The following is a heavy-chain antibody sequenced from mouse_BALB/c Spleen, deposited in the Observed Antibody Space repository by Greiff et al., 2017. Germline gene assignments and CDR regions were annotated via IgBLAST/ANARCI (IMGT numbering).Heavy chain of an antibody. D-gene: IGHD2-14*01. CDR3: ARHYRYYYAMDY. Sequence: EVQGVESGGGLVKPGGSLKLSCAASGFAFSSYDMSWVRQTPEKRLEWVAYISSGGGSTYYPDTVKGRFTISRDNAKNTLYLQMSSLKSEDTAMYYCARHYRYYYAMDYWGQGTSVTVSA. CDR2: ISSGGGST. V-gene: IGHV5-12-1*01. CDR1: GFAFSSYD. J-gene: IGHJ4*01.